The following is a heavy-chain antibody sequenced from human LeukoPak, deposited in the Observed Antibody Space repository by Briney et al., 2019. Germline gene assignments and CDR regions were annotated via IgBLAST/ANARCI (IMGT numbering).Heavy chain of an antibody. CDR2: ITWNGDKT. V-gene: IGHV3-20*04. CDR1: GFKFDDYD. D-gene: IGHD5-24*01. Sequence: GGSLRLSCTASGFKFDDYDMSWVRQVPGKGLEWVSGITWNGDKTGYADSVRGRFAISRDNTKKSLYLQMSSLRAEDTALYYCAREGDGYSHFDYWGQGTLVTVSS. CDR3: AREGDGYSHFDY. J-gene: IGHJ4*02.